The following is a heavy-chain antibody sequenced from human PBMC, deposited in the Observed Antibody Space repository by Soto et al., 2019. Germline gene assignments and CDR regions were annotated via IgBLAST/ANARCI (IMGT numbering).Heavy chain of an antibody. J-gene: IGHJ4*02. V-gene: IGHV3-30-3*01. CDR2: ISYDGHNE. D-gene: IGHD3-16*01. Sequence: PGGSLRLSCAASGFTFRTYAMHWVRQAPGKGLEWVAVISYDGHNEYYADSVKGRFTISRDNSNDTLYLQINSLRNEDTGLYYCAKATTAYSYGYFDYWGQGTLVTVSS. CDR3: AKATTAYSYGYFDY. CDR1: GFTFRTYA.